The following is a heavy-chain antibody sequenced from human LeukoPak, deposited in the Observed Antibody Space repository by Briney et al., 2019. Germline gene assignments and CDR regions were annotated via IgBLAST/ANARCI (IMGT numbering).Heavy chain of an antibody. CDR2: INHSGST. CDR1: GGSISSYY. CDR3: ARQWELPYYFDY. Sequence: SETLSLTCTVSGGSISSYYWSWIRQPPGKGLEWIGEINHSGSTNYNPSLKSRVTISVDTSKNQFSLKLSSVTAADTAVYYCARQWELPYYFDYWGQGTLVTVSS. V-gene: IGHV4-34*01. J-gene: IGHJ4*02. D-gene: IGHD1-26*01.